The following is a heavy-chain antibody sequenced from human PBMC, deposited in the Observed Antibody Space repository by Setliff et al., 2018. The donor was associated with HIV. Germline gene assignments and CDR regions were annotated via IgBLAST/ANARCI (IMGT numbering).Heavy chain of an antibody. CDR3: ARDPSSGWSYYFDY. CDR2: VYYSGFT. Sequence: SLTCTVSGDPISTYYWSWVRKPPGKGLEWIGYVYYSGFTKYNPSLKSRVTISVDTSKNHFSLKLSSVTAADTAVYYCARDPSSGWSYYFDYWGQGTLVTVSS. CDR1: GDPISTYY. J-gene: IGHJ4*02. D-gene: IGHD6-19*01. V-gene: IGHV4-59*12.